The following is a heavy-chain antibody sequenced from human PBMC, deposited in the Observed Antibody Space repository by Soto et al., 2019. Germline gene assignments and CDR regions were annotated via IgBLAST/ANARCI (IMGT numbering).Heavy chain of an antibody. V-gene: IGHV3-23*01. CDR3: AKVIRGGVDYYGMDV. CDR1: GLTFSSYA. Sequence: GGSLRLSCAASGLTFSSYAMSWVRQAPGKGLEWVSAISGSGGSTYYADSVKGRFTISRDNSKNTLYLQMNSLRAEDTAVYYCAKVIRGGVDYYGMDVWGQGTTVTVSS. J-gene: IGHJ6*02. D-gene: IGHD3-16*01. CDR2: ISGSGGST.